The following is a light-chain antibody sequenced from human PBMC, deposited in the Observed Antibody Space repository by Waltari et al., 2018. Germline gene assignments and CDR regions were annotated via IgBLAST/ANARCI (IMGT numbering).Light chain of an antibody. V-gene: IGLV3-19*01. CDR2: GQD. CDR3: LSRDTTSTRV. Sequence: SSELTQDPAVSVALGQTVSITCKGDSLRRYYASWYQQRPGQAHILILYGQDNRPSGIPDRFSGSTSGNTASLTITGAQAEDEADYYCLSRDTTSTRVFGGGTRLTV. CDR1: SLRRYY. J-gene: IGLJ3*02.